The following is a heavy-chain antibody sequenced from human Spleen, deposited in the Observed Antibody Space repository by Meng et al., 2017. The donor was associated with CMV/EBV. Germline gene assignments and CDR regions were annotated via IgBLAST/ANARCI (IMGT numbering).Heavy chain of an antibody. CDR2: ISYTGST. D-gene: IGHD6-25*01. CDR3: TRDVEEQRLLNWFDP. CDR1: GGSIISNVGYY. J-gene: IGHJ5*02. Sequence: RLQESGQGLLTASASLSLTCIVSGGSIISNVGYYWGWIRQPPGKGLEWIWSISYTGSTYYNPSLESRVIMSVDTSKNQFSLKLTSVTAADTAMYYCTRDVEEQRLLNWFDPWGQGILVTVSS. V-gene: IGHV4-39*07.